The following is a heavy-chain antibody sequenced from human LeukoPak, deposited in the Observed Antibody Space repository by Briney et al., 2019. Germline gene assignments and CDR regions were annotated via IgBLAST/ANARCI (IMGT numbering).Heavy chain of an antibody. Sequence: SVKVSCKASGYTFTDFYMLWVRQAPGQGLEWMGGIIPIFGTANYAQKFQGRVTITADESTSTAYMELSSLRSEDTAVYYCARGPPTTVVTPPYYYYMDVWGKGTTVTVSS. V-gene: IGHV1-69*13. CDR3: ARGPPTTVVTPPYYYYMDV. CDR1: GYTFTDFY. CDR2: IIPIFGTA. D-gene: IGHD4-23*01. J-gene: IGHJ6*03.